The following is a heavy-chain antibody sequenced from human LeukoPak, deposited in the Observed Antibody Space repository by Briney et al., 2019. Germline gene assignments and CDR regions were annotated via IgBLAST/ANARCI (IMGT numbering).Heavy chain of an antibody. J-gene: IGHJ4*02. V-gene: IGHV4-38-2*02. CDR1: GYSISSGYY. CDR2: INHSGST. Sequence: SETLSLTCTVSGYSISSGYYWGWIRQPPGKGLEWIGSINHSGSTYYNPSLKSRVTISVDTSKNQFSLKLSSVTAADTAVYYCARDIVATSSGFDYWGQGTLVTVSS. CDR3: ARDIVATSSGFDY. D-gene: IGHD5-12*01.